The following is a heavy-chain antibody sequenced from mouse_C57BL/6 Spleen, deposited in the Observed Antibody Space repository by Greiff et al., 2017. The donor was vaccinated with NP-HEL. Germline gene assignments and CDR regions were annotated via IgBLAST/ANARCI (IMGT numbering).Heavy chain of an antibody. J-gene: IGHJ1*03. CDR3: ARLTTVVPYWYFDV. Sequence: EVQLQQSGPELVKPGASVKISCKASGYTFTDYYMNWVKQSHGKSLEWIGDINPNNGGTSYNQKFKGKATLTVDKSSSTAYMELRSLTSEDSAVYYCARLTTVVPYWYFDVWGTGTTVTVSS. CDR1: GYTFTDYY. CDR2: INPNNGGT. D-gene: IGHD1-1*01. V-gene: IGHV1-26*01.